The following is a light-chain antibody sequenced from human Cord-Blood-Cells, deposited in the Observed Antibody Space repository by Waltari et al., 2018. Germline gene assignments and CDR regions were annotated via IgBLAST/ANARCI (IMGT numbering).Light chain of an antibody. CDR2: EVS. CDR1: SSDVGGYNY. CDR3: SSYTSSSTHWV. J-gene: IGLJ3*02. V-gene: IGLV2-14*01. Sequence: QSALTQPASVSGSPGQSITISCTGTSSDVGGYNYVSWYQLHPGKAPKLMIYEVSNRTSGVSTRFSGSKSGNTDSLTISGLQAEDEADYYCSSYTSSSTHWVFGGGTKLTVL.